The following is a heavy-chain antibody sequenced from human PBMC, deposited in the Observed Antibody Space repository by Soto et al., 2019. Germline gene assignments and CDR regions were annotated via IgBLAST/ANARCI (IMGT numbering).Heavy chain of an antibody. CDR1: GGSISSGGYY. CDR2: IYYSGST. D-gene: IGHD2-15*01. CDR3: AVDATLGWFDP. V-gene: IGHV4-31*03. J-gene: IGHJ5*02. Sequence: VQLQESGPGLVKPSQTLSLTCTVSGGSISSGGYYWSWIRQHPGKGLEWIGYIYYSGSTSYNPYLKRRVTMSVNTSKNQLSLTLTSVTAADTAVYYCAVDATLGWFDPWGQGTLVTVSS.